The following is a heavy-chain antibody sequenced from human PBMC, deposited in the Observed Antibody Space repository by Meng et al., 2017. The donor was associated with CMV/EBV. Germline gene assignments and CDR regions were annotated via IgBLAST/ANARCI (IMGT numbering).Heavy chain of an antibody. CDR3: ARDRKTYYDFWSDAFDI. J-gene: IGHJ3*02. V-gene: IGHV4-39*07. CDR1: GGSISSCSYY. D-gene: IGHD3-3*01. CDR2: IYYSGST. Sequence: SETLSLTCTVSGGSISSCSYYWGWIRQPPGKGLEWIGSIYYSGSTYYNPSLKSRVTISVDTSKNQFSLKLSSVTAADTAVYYCARDRKTYYDFWSDAFDIWGQGTMVTVSS.